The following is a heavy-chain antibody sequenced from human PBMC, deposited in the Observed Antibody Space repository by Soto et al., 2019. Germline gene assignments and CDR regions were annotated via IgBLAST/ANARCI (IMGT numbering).Heavy chain of an antibody. V-gene: IGHV1-8*01. CDR1: GYTFTNYD. CDR2: MNPNSGKT. J-gene: IGHJ4*02. CDR3: VRLPDNVDVLTGRSGYNDY. D-gene: IGHD3-9*01. Sequence: QVQLVQSGAEVKEPGASVKVSCKASGYTFTNYDINWVRHVTGPGLEWMGWMNPNSGKTGSAQKFQGRVTMTRDTSINTAYRELSSLRSEDTAVYYCVRLPDNVDVLTGRSGYNDYWGQGTLVTVSS.